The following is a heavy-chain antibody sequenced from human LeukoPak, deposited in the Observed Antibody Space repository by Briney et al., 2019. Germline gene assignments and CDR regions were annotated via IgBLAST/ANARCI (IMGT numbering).Heavy chain of an antibody. D-gene: IGHD5-18*01. J-gene: IGHJ4*02. Sequence: GGSLRHSCAPSGFTFSSYAMHWVRQAPGKGLEWVAGISYDGSNKYYADSVKGRFTISRDNSKNTLYLQMNSLRAEDTAVYYCARDKDSYGHDLDYWGQGTLVTVSS. CDR1: GFTFSSYA. V-gene: IGHV3-30*04. CDR2: ISYDGSNK. CDR3: ARDKDSYGHDLDY.